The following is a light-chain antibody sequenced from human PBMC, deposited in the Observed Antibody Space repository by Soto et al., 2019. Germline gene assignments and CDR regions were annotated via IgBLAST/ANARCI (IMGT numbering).Light chain of an antibody. Sequence: DIVMTQSPDSLAVSLGERASINCKSSQSVLYSSNNKNYLAWYQQKPGQPPKMVIYWASTREFGVPDRFSGSGSGTDFNLSISSLQAEDVAVCYCQQYYSTTPSFGQGTKLEIK. CDR2: WAS. CDR1: QSVLYSSNNKNY. V-gene: IGKV4-1*01. J-gene: IGKJ2*03. CDR3: QQYYSTTPS.